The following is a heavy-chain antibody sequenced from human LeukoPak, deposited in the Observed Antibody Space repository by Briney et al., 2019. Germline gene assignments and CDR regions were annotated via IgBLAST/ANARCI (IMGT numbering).Heavy chain of an antibody. V-gene: IGHV3-9*01. Sequence: GGSLRLSCAASGFTFDDYAMHWVRQAPGKGLEWVSGISWNSGSIVYADSVKGRFTISRDNAKNSLYLQMNSLRAEDTALYYCAKVLGYSSSPFDYWGQGTLVTVSS. J-gene: IGHJ4*02. CDR2: ISWNSGSI. CDR1: GFTFDDYA. CDR3: AKVLGYSSSPFDY. D-gene: IGHD6-6*01.